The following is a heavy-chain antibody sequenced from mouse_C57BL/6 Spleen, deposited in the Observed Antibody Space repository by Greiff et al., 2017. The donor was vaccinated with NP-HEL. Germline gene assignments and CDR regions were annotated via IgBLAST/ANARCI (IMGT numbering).Heavy chain of an antibody. D-gene: IGHD1-1*01. V-gene: IGHV14-3*01. Sequence: EVQLQQSVAELVRPGASVKLSCTASGFNIKNTYMHWVQQRPEQGLEWIGRIDPATGNPKYAPNFPGKATLTTETSSNKAYLKRSSLTSEDTAIYYCALYYYGSSYGFAYWGKGTLVTVSA. CDR1: GFNIKNTY. CDR3: ALYYYGSSYGFAY. CDR2: IDPATGNP. J-gene: IGHJ3*01.